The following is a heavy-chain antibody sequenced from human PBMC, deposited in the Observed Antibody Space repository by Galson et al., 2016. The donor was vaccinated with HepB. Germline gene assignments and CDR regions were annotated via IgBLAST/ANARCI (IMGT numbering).Heavy chain of an antibody. V-gene: IGHV2-5*02. CDR1: GFSLTTYGVG. Sequence: PALVKPTQTLTLTCTFSGFSLTTYGVGVGWIRQPPGRALEWLAVVYWDDDKRFSTSLKSRLTITKDTSKNQLVLTMTNMDPVDTCTYYSGRRLFGSVHSMDVWGQGTTVTVSS. CDR2: VYWDDDK. J-gene: IGHJ6*02. D-gene: IGHD3-3*01. CDR3: GRRLFGSVHSMDV.